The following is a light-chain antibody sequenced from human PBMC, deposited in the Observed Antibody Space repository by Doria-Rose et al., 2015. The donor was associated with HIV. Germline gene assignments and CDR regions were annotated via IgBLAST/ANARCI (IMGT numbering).Light chain of an antibody. V-gene: IGKV3-20*01. CDR2: DAS. J-gene: IGKJ5*01. Sequence: TQSPGTLSLSPGERATLSCRASQRVKSSYLAWYQQKPGQAPRLLIYDASTTATGIPDRFSGSGSGTDSTLTISRLELEDVAVYYCQQYGTSRGTFGQGTRLEIK. CDR3: QQYGTSRGT. CDR1: QRVKSSY.